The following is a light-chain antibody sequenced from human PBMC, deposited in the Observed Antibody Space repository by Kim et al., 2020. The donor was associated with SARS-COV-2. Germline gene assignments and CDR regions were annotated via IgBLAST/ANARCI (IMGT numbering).Light chain of an antibody. J-gene: IGKJ5*01. CDR2: DAS. CDR1: QSVSSY. Sequence: SPGERATLSRRASQSVSSYLAGYQQKPGQAPRLLIYDASNRATGIPARFSGSGSGTDFTLTISSLEPEDFAVYYCQQRSNWPPVTFGQGTRLEIK. CDR3: QQRSNWPPVT. V-gene: IGKV3-11*01.